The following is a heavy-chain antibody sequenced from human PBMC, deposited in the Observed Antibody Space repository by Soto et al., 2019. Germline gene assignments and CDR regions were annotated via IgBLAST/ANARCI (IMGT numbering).Heavy chain of an antibody. V-gene: IGHV3-23*01. CDR1: GFKIRSYS. J-gene: IGHJ4*02. D-gene: IGHD4-17*01. CDR2: IIQDGTT. CDR3: AKDLRPDGVWDFDS. Sequence: GGSQRLSSTSSGFKIRSYSMACARQAPGRGPEWVSGIIQDGTTYYADSVKGRFTISRDNSRNSVYLQMITLRGEDTAVYYYAKDLRPDGVWDFDSWGQGTLVTVSS.